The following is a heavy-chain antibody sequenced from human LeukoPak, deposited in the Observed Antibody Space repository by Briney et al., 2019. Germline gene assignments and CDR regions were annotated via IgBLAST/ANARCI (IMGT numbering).Heavy chain of an antibody. D-gene: IGHD1-26*01. V-gene: IGHV4-34*01. Sequence: SETLSLTCAVYGVSFSGYYWSWIRQPPGKGLEWIGEINHSGSTNYNPSLKSRVTISVEPSKNQFSLKLSSVTAADTAVYYCARGTYSGSYYALGYWGQGTLVTVYS. CDR2: INHSGST. CDR3: ARGTYSGSYYALGY. J-gene: IGHJ4*02. CDR1: GVSFSGYY.